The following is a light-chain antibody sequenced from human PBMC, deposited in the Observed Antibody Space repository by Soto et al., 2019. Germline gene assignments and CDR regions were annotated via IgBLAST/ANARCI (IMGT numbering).Light chain of an antibody. Sequence: QSVLTQPPSASGTPGQRVTISCSGSSSNIGSNAVSWYQHLPGTAPKVLIYSDDQRPSGVPDRFSGSKSGTSASLAISGLRAEEEADYYCSAWGDSHTTCVFGGGTKLTVL. CDR3: SAWGDSHTTCV. CDR1: SSNIGSNA. CDR2: SDD. V-gene: IGLV1-44*01. J-gene: IGLJ3*02.